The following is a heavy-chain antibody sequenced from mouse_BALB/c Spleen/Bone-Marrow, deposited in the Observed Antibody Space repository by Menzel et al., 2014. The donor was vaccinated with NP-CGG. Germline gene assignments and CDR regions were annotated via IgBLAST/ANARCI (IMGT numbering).Heavy chain of an antibody. CDR1: GFTFSGYY. J-gene: IGHJ4*01. CDR2: INDGGSYT. Sequence: EVMLVESGGGLVKPGGSMKLSCAVSGFTFSGYYMYWVRQNPEKRLEWVATINDGGSYTYYPDSVKGRFTISRDNAKNNLYLQMSSLKSEDTAMYYCARDGNFAMDYWGQGTSVTVSS. CDR3: ARDGNFAMDY. D-gene: IGHD2-1*01. V-gene: IGHV5-4*02.